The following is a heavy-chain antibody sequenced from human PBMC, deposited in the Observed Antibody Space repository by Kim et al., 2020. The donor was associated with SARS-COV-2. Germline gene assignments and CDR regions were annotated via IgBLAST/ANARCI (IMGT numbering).Heavy chain of an antibody. D-gene: IGHD6-13*01. CDR3: ARANYSSSWIYYYYGMDV. V-gene: IGHV3-53*01. J-gene: IGHJ6*02. Sequence: KGRFTISRDNSKNTLYLQMNSLRAEDTAVYYCARANYSSSWIYYYYGMDVWGQGTTVTVSS.